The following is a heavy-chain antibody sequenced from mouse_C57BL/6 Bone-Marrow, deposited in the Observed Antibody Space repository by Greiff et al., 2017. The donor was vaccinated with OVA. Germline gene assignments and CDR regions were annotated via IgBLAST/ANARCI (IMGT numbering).Heavy chain of an antibody. CDR3: ARYFDY. J-gene: IGHJ2*01. CDR2: IDPSDSYT. Sequence: VQLQQPGAELVMPGASVKLSCKASGYTFTSYWMHWVKQRPGQGLEWIGEIDPSDSYTNYNQKFKGKSTLTVDKSSRTAYMQLSSLTSEDSAVYYCARYFDYWGQGTTLTVSS. CDR1: GYTFTSYW. V-gene: IGHV1-69*01.